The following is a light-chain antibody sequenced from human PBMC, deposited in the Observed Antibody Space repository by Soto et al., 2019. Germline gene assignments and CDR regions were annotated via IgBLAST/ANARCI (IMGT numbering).Light chain of an antibody. CDR1: SSNIEYNT. CDR3: AAWDDSLNGLV. J-gene: IGLJ2*01. CDR2: SDS. V-gene: IGLV1-44*01. Sequence: QSVLTQPPSASGTPGQRVTISCSGSSSNIEYNTVNWYQQVPRTAPKLLIFSDSQRPSGVPDRFSGSRSGTSASLAISGLQSEDEADYYCAAWDDSLNGLVFGGGTTVTVL.